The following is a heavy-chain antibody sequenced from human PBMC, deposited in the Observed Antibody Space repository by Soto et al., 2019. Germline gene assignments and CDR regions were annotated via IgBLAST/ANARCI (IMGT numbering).Heavy chain of an antibody. CDR3: ARDGYGGNPSWWYFDL. CDR2: IIPIFGTA. CDR1: GGTFSSYA. Sequence: QVQLVQSGAEVKKPGSSVKVSCKASGGTFSSYAISWVRQAPGQGLEWMGGIIPIFGTANYAQKFQGRVTIAADESTSTAYMELSSLRSEDTAVYYCARDGYGGNPSWWYFDLWGRGTLVTVSS. D-gene: IGHD2-15*01. V-gene: IGHV1-69*01. J-gene: IGHJ2*01.